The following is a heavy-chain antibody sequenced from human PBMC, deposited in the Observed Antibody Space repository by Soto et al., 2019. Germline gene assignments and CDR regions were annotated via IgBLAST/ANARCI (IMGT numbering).Heavy chain of an antibody. J-gene: IGHJ4*02. CDR1: GFTFDDYA. Sequence: EVQLVESGGGLVQPGRSLRLSCAASGFTFDDYAMHWVRQAPGKGLEWVSGISWNSGSIGYADSVKGRFTISRDNAKNSLYLQMNSLRAGDTALYYCAKGEEYSSSSRDYFDYWGQGTLVTVSS. CDR3: AKGEEYSSSSRDYFDY. D-gene: IGHD6-6*01. V-gene: IGHV3-9*01. CDR2: ISWNSGSI.